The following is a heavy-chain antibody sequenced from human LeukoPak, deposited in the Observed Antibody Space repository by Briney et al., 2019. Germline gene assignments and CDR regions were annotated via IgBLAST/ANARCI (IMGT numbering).Heavy chain of an antibody. V-gene: IGHV3-30*03. CDR2: ISYDGRNK. D-gene: IGHD1-26*01. CDR1: GFKVSSNY. Sequence: GGSLRLSCAASGFKVSSNYMSGVRQAPGEGLERVAVISYDGRNKYYADSVKGRFTISRDNSKNTLYLQMNSLRAEDTAVYYCARAYQWSLTPGGIYYYYYYGMDVWGQGTTVTVSS. CDR3: ARAYQWSLTPGGIYYYYYYGMDV. J-gene: IGHJ6*02.